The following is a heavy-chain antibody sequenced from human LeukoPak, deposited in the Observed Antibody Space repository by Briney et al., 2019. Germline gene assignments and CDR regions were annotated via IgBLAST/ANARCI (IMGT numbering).Heavy chain of an antibody. J-gene: IGHJ4*02. Sequence: ASVKVSCKASGYTFTSYYMHWVRQAPGQGLEWMGIINPSGGSTSYAQKFQGTVTRTRDTSTSTVYMELSSLRSEDMALYYCARDPYNSGAHWGQGTLATVSS. CDR1: GYTFTSYY. V-gene: IGHV1-46*01. D-gene: IGHD6-19*01. CDR3: ARDPYNSGAH. CDR2: INPSGGST.